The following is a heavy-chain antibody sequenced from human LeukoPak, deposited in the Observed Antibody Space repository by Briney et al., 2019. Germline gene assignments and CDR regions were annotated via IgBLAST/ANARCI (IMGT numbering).Heavy chain of an antibody. CDR3: AHRQRMDTGNAYYFDY. J-gene: IGHJ4*02. D-gene: IGHD5-18*01. CDR2: IYWDDDK. Sequence: SGPTLVKPTQTLTLTCTFSGFSLSTSGVGVGWIRQPPGKDLEWLALIYWDDDKRYSPSLKSRLTITKDTSKNQVVLTMTNMDPVDTATYYCAHRQRMDTGNAYYFDYWGQGTLVTVSS. CDR1: GFSLSTSGVG. V-gene: IGHV2-5*02.